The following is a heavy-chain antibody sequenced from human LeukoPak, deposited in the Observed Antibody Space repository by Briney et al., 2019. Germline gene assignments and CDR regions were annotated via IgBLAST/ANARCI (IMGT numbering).Heavy chain of an antibody. J-gene: IGHJ4*02. CDR1: GGSISSSSYY. CDR2: IYYSGST. V-gene: IGHV4-39*01. CDR3: ARHWFYSGEPYYFDY. D-gene: IGHD3-10*01. Sequence: SETLSLTCTVSGGSISSSSYYWGWIRQPPGKGLEWIGRIYYSGSTYYNPSLKSRVTISVDTSKNQFSLKLSSVTAADTAVYYCARHWFYSGEPYYFDYWGQGTLVTVSS.